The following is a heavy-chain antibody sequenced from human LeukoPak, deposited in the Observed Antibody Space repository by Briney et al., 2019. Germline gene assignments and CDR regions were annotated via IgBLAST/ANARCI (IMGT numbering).Heavy chain of an antibody. V-gene: IGHV5-51*03. D-gene: IGHD2-21*02. Sequence: GESLKISCEGSGYSFTSYWIGWVRQMPGKGLEWMGIIYPGDSHTTYSPSFQGQVTISADKSIDTAYLHWSSLKASDTAIYYCARKLAYCGSCCYDFDYWGQGTLVTVSS. CDR2: IYPGDSHT. J-gene: IGHJ4*02. CDR3: ARKLAYCGSCCYDFDY. CDR1: GYSFTSYW.